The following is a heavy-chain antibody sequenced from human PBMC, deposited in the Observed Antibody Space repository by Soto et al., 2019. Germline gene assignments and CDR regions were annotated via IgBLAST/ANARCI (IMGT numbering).Heavy chain of an antibody. CDR2: IFHTGSA. J-gene: IGHJ4*02. D-gene: IGHD2-21*01. Sequence: QVQLQESGPGLLKPSGTLSLTCAVSGGSITSTWWSWVRQPTGKGLEWIAEIFHTGSANYNPSLMGRLTISMDKSRNHLSLNLNAVTAADTAVYFCARHIAVSGTRGFDHWGQGTLVTVSS. V-gene: IGHV4-4*02. CDR1: GGSITSTW. CDR3: ARHIAVSGTRGFDH.